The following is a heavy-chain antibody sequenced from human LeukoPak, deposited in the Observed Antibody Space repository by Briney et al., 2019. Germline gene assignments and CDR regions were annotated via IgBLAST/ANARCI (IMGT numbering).Heavy chain of an antibody. CDR2: IYSGGST. D-gene: IGHD4-17*01. V-gene: IGHV3-66*02. J-gene: IGHJ3*02. Sequence: GGSLRLSCAASGFTVSSNYMSWVRQAPGKGLEWVSVIYSGGSTYYADSVKGRFTISRDNSKNTLYLQMNSLRAEDTAVYYCARGGDYGYYYDAFDIWGQGTMVTVSS. CDR3: ARGGDYGYYYDAFDI. CDR1: GFTVSSNY.